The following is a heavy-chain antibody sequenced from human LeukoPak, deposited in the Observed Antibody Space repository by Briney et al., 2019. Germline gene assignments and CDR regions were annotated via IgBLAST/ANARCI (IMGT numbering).Heavy chain of an antibody. CDR3: ARPSSLDGSGRYYIDY. J-gene: IGHJ4*02. CDR2: THSDGTT. D-gene: IGHD3-10*01. CDR1: EFTFSSYA. V-gene: IGHV3-66*01. Sequence: GGSLRLSCAASEFTFSSYAMSWVRQAPGKGLEWVSVTHSDGTTYFADSVQGRFTISRDNSKNTLYLQMNSLRDEDTAVYYCARPSSLDGSGRYYIDYWGQGTLVTVSS.